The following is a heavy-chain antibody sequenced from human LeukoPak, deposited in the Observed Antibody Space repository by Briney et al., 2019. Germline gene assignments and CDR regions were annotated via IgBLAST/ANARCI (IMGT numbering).Heavy chain of an antibody. CDR1: GGSISGYY. D-gene: IGHD3-10*01. V-gene: IGHV4-59*01. CDR3: ARGRYGSGSYYDY. CDR2: IYYSGST. J-gene: IGHJ4*02. Sequence: SETLSLTCTVSGGSISGYYWSWIRQPPGKGLEWIGYIYYSGSTNYNPSLKSRVTISVDTSKNQFSLKLSSVTAADTAVYYCARGRYGSGSYYDYWGQGTLVTVSS.